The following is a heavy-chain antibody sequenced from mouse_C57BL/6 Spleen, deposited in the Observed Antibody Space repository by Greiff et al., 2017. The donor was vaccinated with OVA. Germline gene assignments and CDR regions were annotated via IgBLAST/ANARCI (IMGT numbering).Heavy chain of an antibody. D-gene: IGHD1-1*01. J-gene: IGHJ4*01. Sequence: QVQLQQSGAELVMPGASVKLSCKASGYTFTSYWMHWVKQRPGQGLEWIGEIDPSDSYTNYNHKFKGKATLTVDKSSSTAYMQLSSLTSEDSAVYDCARRYYGSSSYDMDYWGQGTSVTVSS. CDR1: GYTFTSYW. CDR2: IDPSDSYT. CDR3: ARRYYGSSSYDMDY. V-gene: IGHV1-69*01.